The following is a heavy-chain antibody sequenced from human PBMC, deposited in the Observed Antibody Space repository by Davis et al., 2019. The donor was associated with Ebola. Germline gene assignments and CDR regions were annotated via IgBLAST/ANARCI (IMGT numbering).Heavy chain of an antibody. CDR3: ARPRFGLEWSDAFDI. Sequence: PGGSLRLSCKGSGYSFTSYWIGWVRQMPGKGLEWMGIIYPGDSDTRYSPSFQGQVTISADKSISTAYLQWSSLKASDTAMYYCARPRFGLEWSDAFDIWGQGTMVTVSS. CDR2: IYPGDSDT. CDR1: GYSFTSYW. D-gene: IGHD3-3*01. V-gene: IGHV5-51*01. J-gene: IGHJ3*02.